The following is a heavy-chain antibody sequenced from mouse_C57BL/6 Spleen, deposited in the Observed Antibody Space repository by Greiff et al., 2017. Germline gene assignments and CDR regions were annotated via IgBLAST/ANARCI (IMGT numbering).Heavy chain of an antibody. CDR2: LYPRDGST. Sequence: QVQLKQSGPELVKPGASVKLSCKASGYTFTSYDINWVKQRPGQGLEWIGWLYPRDGSTKYNEKFKCKATLTVDTSSSTAYMELHSLTSEDSAVYFCARGSYYSNYGPLYFDYWGQGTTLTVSS. CDR1: GYTFTSYD. D-gene: IGHD2-5*01. CDR3: ARGSYYSNYGPLYFDY. J-gene: IGHJ2*01. V-gene: IGHV1-85*01.